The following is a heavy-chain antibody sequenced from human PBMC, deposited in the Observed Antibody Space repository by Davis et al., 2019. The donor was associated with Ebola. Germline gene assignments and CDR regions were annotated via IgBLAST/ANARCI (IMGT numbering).Heavy chain of an antibody. J-gene: IGHJ4*02. CDR2: IYSGGST. Sequence: GESLKISCAASGFTVSSNYMSWVRQAPGKGLEWVSVIYSGGSTYYADSVKGRFTISRDNSKNTLYLQMNSLRAEDTAVYYCASLDGLLDYWGQGTLVTVSS. CDR3: ASLDGLLDY. CDR1: GFTVSSNY. V-gene: IGHV3-53*01. D-gene: IGHD5-24*01.